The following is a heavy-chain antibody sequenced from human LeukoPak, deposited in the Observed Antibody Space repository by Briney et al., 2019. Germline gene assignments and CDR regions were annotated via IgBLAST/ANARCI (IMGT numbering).Heavy chain of an antibody. J-gene: IGHJ4*02. D-gene: IGHD2-2*01. CDR1: GVSFSGYY. Sequence: SETLSLTCAVYGVSFSGYYCSWIRQPPGKGLEWIGEINHSVITNYNPSLKSRVTISVDTSKNQFSLKLSSVTAADTAVYYCARRVEVVPAAMPNTFDYWGQGTLVTVSS. V-gene: IGHV4-34*01. CDR2: INHSVIT. CDR3: ARRVEVVPAAMPNTFDY.